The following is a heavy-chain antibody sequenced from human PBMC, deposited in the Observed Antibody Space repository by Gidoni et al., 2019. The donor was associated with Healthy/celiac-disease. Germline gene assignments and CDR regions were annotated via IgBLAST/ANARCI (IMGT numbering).Heavy chain of an antibody. CDR1: GYTFTGYY. D-gene: IGHD3-10*01. Sequence: QVQLVQSGAEVKKPGASVKVSCKASGYTFTGYYMQWVRQAPGQGLEWMGWINPNSGGTNYAQKFQGRVTMTRDTSISTAYMELSRLRSDDTAVYYCARVVGPRYYGSGSYYKLHWFDPWGQGTLVTVSS. V-gene: IGHV1-2*02. CDR3: ARVVGPRYYGSGSYYKLHWFDP. CDR2: INPNSGGT. J-gene: IGHJ5*02.